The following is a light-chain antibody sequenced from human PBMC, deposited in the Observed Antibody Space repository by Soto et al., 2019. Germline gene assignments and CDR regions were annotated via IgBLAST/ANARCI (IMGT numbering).Light chain of an antibody. CDR2: GNN. J-gene: IGLJ3*02. CDR3: AAWDDSLSGWV. CDR1: SSNIGSNY. Sequence: QPVLTQPPSASGTPGQRVTISCSGSSSNIGSNYVFWYQQLPGTAPKLLIYGNNQRPSGVPDRFSGSKSGTSASLAFSGLRSEDEAVYYCAAWDDSLSGWVFGGGTKVTVL. V-gene: IGLV1-47*02.